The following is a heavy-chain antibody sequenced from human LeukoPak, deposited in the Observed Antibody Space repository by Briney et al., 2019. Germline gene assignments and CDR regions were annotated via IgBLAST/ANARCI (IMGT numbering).Heavy chain of an antibody. D-gene: IGHD6-19*01. CDR3: ARSIAVAGTSWYFDL. V-gene: IGHV4-39*07. CDR1: GGSISSSSYY. CDR2: IYYSGST. J-gene: IGHJ2*01. Sequence: SETLSLTCTVSGGSISSSSYYWGWIRQPPGKGLEWIGSIYYSGSTYYNPSLKSRVTISVDKSKNQFSLKLSSVTAADTAVYYCARSIAVAGTSWYFDLWGRGTLVTVSS.